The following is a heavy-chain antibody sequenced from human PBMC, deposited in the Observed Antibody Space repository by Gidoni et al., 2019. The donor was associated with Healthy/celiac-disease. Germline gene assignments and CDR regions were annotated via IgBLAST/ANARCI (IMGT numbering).Heavy chain of an antibody. CDR2: INPNSVGT. J-gene: IGHJ4*02. CDR3: ARSSAYYYDSSGYYYGYYFDY. Sequence: QVQLVQSGAEVKKPGASVKVSCKASGYTFTGYYMHWVRQGPGHGLEWMGWINPNSVGTNYAQKFQGRVTMTRDTSSSTAYMELSRLRSDDTAVYYCARSSAYYYDSSGYYYGYYFDYWGQGTLVTVSS. CDR1: GYTFTGYY. V-gene: IGHV1-2*02. D-gene: IGHD3-22*01.